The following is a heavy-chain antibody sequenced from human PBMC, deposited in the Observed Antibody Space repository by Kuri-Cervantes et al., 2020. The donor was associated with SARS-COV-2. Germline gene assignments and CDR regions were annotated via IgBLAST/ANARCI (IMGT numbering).Heavy chain of an antibody. V-gene: IGHV3-30*03. CDR2: ISYDGSNK. CDR1: GFTFSSYG. J-gene: IGHJ4*02. D-gene: IGHD6-19*01. CDR3: AREDSSGWKRGFDY. Sequence: GESLKISCAASGFTFSSYGMHWVRQAPGKGLEWVAVISYDGSNKYYADSVKGRFTISRDNSKNTLYPQMNSLRAEDTAVYYCAREDSSGWKRGFDYWGQGTLVTVSS.